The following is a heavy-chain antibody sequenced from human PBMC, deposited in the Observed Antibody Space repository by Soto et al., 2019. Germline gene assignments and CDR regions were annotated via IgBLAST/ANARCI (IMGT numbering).Heavy chain of an antibody. CDR1: GASITTDNFY. V-gene: IGHV4-39*01. D-gene: IGHD6-13*01. Sequence: PSGTLSLTCTVSGASITTDNFYWGWIRQPPGKGLEWIGSSSFTGNTYFNPSLRTRVTIFVDTSKNQFSLKLNSVTAADTAVHYCARPDSSSWAAPFDYWGQGTLVTVS. CDR3: ARPDSSSWAAPFDY. CDR2: SSFTGNT. J-gene: IGHJ4*02.